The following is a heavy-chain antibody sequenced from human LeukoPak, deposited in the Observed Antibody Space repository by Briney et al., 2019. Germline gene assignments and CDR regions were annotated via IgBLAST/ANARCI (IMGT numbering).Heavy chain of an antibody. D-gene: IGHD3-3*01. J-gene: IGHJ4*02. CDR1: GGSFSSSSYY. CDR2: IYYSGST. Sequence: SETLSLTCTVSGGSFSSSSYYWGWIRQPPGKGLEWIGSIYYSGSTYYNPSLKSRVTISVDTSKNQFSLKLSSVTAADTAVYYCARHLTGSIFGVVTPGFDYWGQGTLVTVSS. CDR3: ARHLTGSIFGVVTPGFDY. V-gene: IGHV4-39*01.